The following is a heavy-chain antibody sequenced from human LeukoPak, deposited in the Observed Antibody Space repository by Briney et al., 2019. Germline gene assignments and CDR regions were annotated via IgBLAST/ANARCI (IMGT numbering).Heavy chain of an antibody. V-gene: IGHV1-2*02. CDR3: ARDGPAQMVEFDY. CDR1: GYTFSGTGWY. D-gene: IGHD3-10*01. J-gene: IGHJ4*02. CDR2: IYPNNGAT. Sequence: ASVKVSCKASGYTFSGTGWYLYWLRQAPAQGLECMGWIYPNNGATAYAQKFQGRVAMTRDTSISTAYMELRRLRPDDTAVYYCARDGPAQMVEFDYWGQGTLVTVSS.